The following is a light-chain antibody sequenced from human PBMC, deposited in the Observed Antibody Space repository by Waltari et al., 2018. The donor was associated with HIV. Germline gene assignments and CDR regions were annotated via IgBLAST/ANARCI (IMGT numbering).Light chain of an antibody. J-gene: IGLJ2*01. CDR2: EVT. Sequence: QSALTHPPSVSGSPGQSVPISCAGTDSDLGGYHRVSWYQQPPGTAPKLLIYEVTNRPSGVPGRFSASKSGTTASLTISGLQAGDEGDYYCSSYSATNTVVFGGGTKLTVL. V-gene: IGLV2-18*02. CDR3: SSYSATNTVV. CDR1: DSDLGGYHR.